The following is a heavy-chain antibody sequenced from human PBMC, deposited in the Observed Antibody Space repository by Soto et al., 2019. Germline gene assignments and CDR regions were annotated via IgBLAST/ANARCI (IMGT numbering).Heavy chain of an antibody. CDR1: GGSISGSY. J-gene: IGHJ4*02. CDR2: VYYTGST. V-gene: IGHV4-59*01. D-gene: IGHD6-19*01. CDR3: ARSVAVPGAHIDY. Sequence: SETLSLTCSVSGGSISGSYCSWIRQSPGKGLQWLGYVYYTGSTNYSPYLRSRVSISVDTSKKEFSLRLSSVTAADPAVYFCARSVAVPGAHIDYWGQGTQVTVSS.